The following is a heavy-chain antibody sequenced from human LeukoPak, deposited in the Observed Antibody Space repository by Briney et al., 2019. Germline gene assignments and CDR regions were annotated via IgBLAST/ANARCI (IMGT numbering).Heavy chain of an antibody. CDR3: ARDYHDYVWGSYRLPPKTSIPTLDI. CDR2: ISYDGSNK. CDR1: GFTFSSYA. J-gene: IGHJ3*02. Sequence: QAGRSLRLSCAASGFTFSSYAMHWVRQAPGKGLEWVAVISYDGSNKYYADSVKGRFTISRDNSKNTLYLQMNSLRAEDTAVYYCARDYHDYVWGSYRLPPKTSIPTLDIWGQGTMVTVSS. V-gene: IGHV3-30-3*01. D-gene: IGHD3-16*02.